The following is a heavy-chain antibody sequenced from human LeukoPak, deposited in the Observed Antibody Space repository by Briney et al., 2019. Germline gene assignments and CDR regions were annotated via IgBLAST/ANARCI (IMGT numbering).Heavy chain of an antibody. CDR1: GYTFTGYY. J-gene: IGHJ5*02. Sequence: GASVKVSCKASGYTFTGYYMHWVRQAPGQGLEWMGWINPNSGGTNDAQKFQGRVTMTRDTSISTAYMELSRLRSDDTAVYYCARAVAGTHWVFDPWGQGTLVTVSS. CDR2: INPNSGGT. V-gene: IGHV1-2*02. CDR3: ARAVAGTHWVFDP. D-gene: IGHD6-19*01.